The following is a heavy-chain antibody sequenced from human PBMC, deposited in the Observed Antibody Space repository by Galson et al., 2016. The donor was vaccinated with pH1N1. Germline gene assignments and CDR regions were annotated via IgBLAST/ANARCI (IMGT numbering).Heavy chain of an antibody. Sequence: LSLTCVVSGYSIIRGYYCGWVRQPPGKGLEWIGSIYHSGSTYYNPSLKSRVTISLDTSKNQFSLKLRSVTAADTAVYYCEYGSNLDAFDMWGQGTMVTVSS. D-gene: IGHD5-24*01. CDR2: IYHSGST. J-gene: IGHJ3*02. V-gene: IGHV4-38-2*01. CDR1: GYSIIRGYY. CDR3: EYGSNLDAFDM.